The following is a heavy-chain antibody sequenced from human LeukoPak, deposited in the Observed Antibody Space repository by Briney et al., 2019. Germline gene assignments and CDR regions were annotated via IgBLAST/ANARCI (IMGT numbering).Heavy chain of an antibody. Sequence: KPSETLSLTCAVYGGSFSGYYWSWIRQPPGKGLEWIGSIYYSGSTYYNPSLKSRVTISVDTSKNQFSLKLSSVTAADTAVYYCARRHDILTGYYPYYYYYMDVWGKGTTVTVSS. CDR3: ARRHDILTGYYPYYYYYMDV. D-gene: IGHD3-9*01. J-gene: IGHJ6*03. CDR2: IYYSGST. V-gene: IGHV4-34*01. CDR1: GGSFSGYY.